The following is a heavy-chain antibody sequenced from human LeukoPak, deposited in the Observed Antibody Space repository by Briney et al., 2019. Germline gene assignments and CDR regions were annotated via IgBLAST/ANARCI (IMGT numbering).Heavy chain of an antibody. J-gene: IGHJ4*02. CDR3: VIWGDYDVLTGYYVSDY. V-gene: IGHV3-23*01. CDR1: GFTFSNYA. Sequence: GGSLRHSCVASGFTFSNYAMSWVRQAPGKGLEWVSAITGSGTNRYYADSLKGRFTTSRDNSKNTVFLQMNSLRHEDTAIYYCVIWGDYDVLTGYYVSDYWGQGTLVTVAS. CDR2: ITGSGTNR. D-gene: IGHD3-9*01.